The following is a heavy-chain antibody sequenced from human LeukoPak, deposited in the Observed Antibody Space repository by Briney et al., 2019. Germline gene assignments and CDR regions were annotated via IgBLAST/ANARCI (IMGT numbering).Heavy chain of an antibody. D-gene: IGHD3-10*01. CDR3: DAMVRGVPSY. Sequence: GGSLRLSCAASGFTFSSYGMHWVRQAPGKGLEWVAFIRYDGSNKYYADSVKGRFTISRDNSKNTLYLQMNSLRAEDTAVYYCDAMVRGVPSYWGQGTLVTVSS. V-gene: IGHV3-30*02. CDR1: GFTFSSYG. CDR2: IRYDGSNK. J-gene: IGHJ4*02.